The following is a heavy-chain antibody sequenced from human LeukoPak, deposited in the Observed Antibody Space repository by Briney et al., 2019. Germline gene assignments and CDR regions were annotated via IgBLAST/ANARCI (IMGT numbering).Heavy chain of an antibody. Sequence: GGSLRLSCEASGFTFSIYWMHWVRQAPGKGLEWISRISNDDRNIRYADSVKGRFTISRDTAKNTLYLQMNSLRAEDTAMYYCARESLESTVPMQYWGQGTLVTVSS. D-gene: IGHD5/OR15-5a*01. CDR3: ARESLESTVPMQY. CDR1: GFTFSIYW. CDR2: ISNDDRNI. V-gene: IGHV3-74*01. J-gene: IGHJ1*01.